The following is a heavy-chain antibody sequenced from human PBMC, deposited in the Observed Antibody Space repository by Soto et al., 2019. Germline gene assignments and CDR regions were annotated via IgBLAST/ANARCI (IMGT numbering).Heavy chain of an antibody. J-gene: IGHJ4*02. D-gene: IGHD1-7*01. CDR1: GLTFSSYA. Sequence: GVSLRLSCAASGLTFSSYAMHWVRQAPGKGLEWVAVISYDGSNKYYADSVKGRFTISRDNSKNTLYLQMNSLRAEDTAVYYCARDLDLTGTSYYFDYWGKGTLVTVSS. V-gene: IGHV3-30-3*01. CDR2: ISYDGSNK. CDR3: ARDLDLTGTSYYFDY.